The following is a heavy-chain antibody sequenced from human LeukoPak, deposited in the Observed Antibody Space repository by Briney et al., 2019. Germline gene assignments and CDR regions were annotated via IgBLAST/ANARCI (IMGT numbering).Heavy chain of an antibody. CDR3: AELGITMIGGV. CDR2: ISSSGSTI. Sequence: GGSLRLSCAASGFTFSSYEMNWVRQAPGKGLEWVSYISSSGSTIYYADSVKGRFTISRDNAKNSLYLQMNSLRAEDTAVYYCAELGITMIGGVWGKGNHGHHLL. CDR1: GFTFSSYE. V-gene: IGHV3-48*03. J-gene: IGHJ6*04. D-gene: IGHD3-10*02.